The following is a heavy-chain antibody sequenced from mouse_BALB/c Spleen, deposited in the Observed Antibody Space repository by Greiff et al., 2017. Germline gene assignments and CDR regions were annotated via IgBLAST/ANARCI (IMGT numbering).Heavy chain of an antibody. CDR2: IYPGSGNT. J-gene: IGHJ4*01. Sequence: QVQLQQSGAELARPGASVKLSCTASGYTFTDYYINWVKQRTGQGLEWIGEIYPGSGNTYYNEKFKGQATLTADKSSSTAYMQLSSLTSEDSAVYFCARGGEYYAMDYWGQGTSVTVSS. CDR3: ARGGEYYAMDY. CDR1: GYTFTDYY. V-gene: IGHV1-77*01.